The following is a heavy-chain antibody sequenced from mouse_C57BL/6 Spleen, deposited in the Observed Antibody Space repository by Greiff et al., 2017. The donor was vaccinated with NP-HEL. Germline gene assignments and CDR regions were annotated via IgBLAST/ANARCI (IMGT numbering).Heavy chain of an antibody. CDR1: GYTFTSYW. CDR2: IHPNSGST. CDR3: ARENYYGSSCGYFDV. Sequence: QVQLQQPGAELVKPGASVKLSCKASGYTFTSYWMHWVKQRPGQGLEWIGLIHPNSGSTNYNEKFKGKATLTVDKSSSTAYMQLSSLTSEDSAVYYCARENYYGSSCGYFDVWGTGTTLTVSS. D-gene: IGHD1-1*01. V-gene: IGHV1-64*01. J-gene: IGHJ1*03.